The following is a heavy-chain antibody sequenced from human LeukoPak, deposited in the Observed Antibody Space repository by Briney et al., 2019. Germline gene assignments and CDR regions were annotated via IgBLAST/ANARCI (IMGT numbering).Heavy chain of an antibody. CDR1: GGSISSYY. CDR3: ARLGSYYYGMDV. Sequence: SETLSLTCTVSGGSISSYYWSWIRQPPGKGLEWIGYIYYSGSTNYNPSLKSRVTISVDTSKNQFSLKLSSVTAADTAVYYCARLGSYYYGMDVWGQGTMVTVSS. D-gene: IGHD1-26*01. CDR2: IYYSGST. J-gene: IGHJ6*02. V-gene: IGHV4-59*08.